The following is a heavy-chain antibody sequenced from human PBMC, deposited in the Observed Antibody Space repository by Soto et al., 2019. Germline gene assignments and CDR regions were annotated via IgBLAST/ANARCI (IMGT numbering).Heavy chain of an antibody. CDR3: ASAVIAARPDYYYGMDV. D-gene: IGHD6-6*01. J-gene: IGHJ6*02. Sequence: QVQLQESGPGLVKPSQTLSLTCTVSGGSISSGGYYWSWIRQHPGKGLEWIGYIYYRGSTHYNPSLNSRVTISVDTSKNQFSLKLSSVTAADTAVYYCASAVIAARPDYYYGMDVWGQGTTVTVSS. CDR1: GGSISSGGYY. V-gene: IGHV4-31*03. CDR2: IYYRGST.